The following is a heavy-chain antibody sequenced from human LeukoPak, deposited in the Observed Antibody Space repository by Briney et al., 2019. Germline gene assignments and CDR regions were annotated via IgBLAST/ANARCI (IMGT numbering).Heavy chain of an antibody. V-gene: IGHV4-4*07. CDR3: ARDGAATIPNAFDI. CDR1: GGSISSYY. D-gene: IGHD6-13*01. J-gene: IGHJ3*02. CDR2: IYTSGST. Sequence: PSETLSLTCTVSGGSISSYYWNWIRQPAGKGLEWIGRIYTSGSTNYNPSLKSRVTMSIDTSKNQFSLKLSSVTAADTAVYYCARDGAATIPNAFDIWGQGTMVTVSS.